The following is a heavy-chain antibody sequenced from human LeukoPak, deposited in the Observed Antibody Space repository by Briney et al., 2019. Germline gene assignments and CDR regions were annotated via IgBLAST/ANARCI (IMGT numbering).Heavy chain of an antibody. CDR2: MNPNSGNT. CDR3: ARFRIGYDFWSGYYIPFDYYYYGMDV. D-gene: IGHD3-3*01. V-gene: IGHV1-8*01. J-gene: IGHJ6*02. CDR1: GYTFTSYD. Sequence: ASVTVSRKASGYTFTSYDINWVRQATGQGLEWMGWMNPNSGNTGYAQKFQGRVTMTRNTSISTAYMELSSLRSEDTAVYYCARFRIGYDFWSGYYIPFDYYYYGMDVWGQGTTVTVSS.